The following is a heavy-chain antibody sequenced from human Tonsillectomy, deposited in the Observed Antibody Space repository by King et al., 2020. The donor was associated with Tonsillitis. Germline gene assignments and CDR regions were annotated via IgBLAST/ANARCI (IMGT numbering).Heavy chain of an antibody. Sequence: VQLQQWGAGLLKPSETLSLTCAVYGGSFSGYYWSWIRQPPGKGLEWIGEINHSGSTNYNPSLKSRVTISVDTSKNQFSLKLSSVTAADTAVYYCARLSQTAMVKSYYYYMDVWGEGTTVTASS. D-gene: IGHD5-18*01. CDR3: ARLSQTAMVKSYYYYMDV. CDR2: INHSGST. CDR1: GGSFSGYY. V-gene: IGHV4-34*01. J-gene: IGHJ6*03.